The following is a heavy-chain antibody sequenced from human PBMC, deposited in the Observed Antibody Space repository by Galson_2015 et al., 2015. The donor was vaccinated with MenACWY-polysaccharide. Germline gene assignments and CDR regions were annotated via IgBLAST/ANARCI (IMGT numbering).Heavy chain of an antibody. CDR3: ARGQFSRFGEDNWFDP. CDR2: IYSGGSS. V-gene: IGHV3-53*01. D-gene: IGHD3-10*01. J-gene: IGHJ5*02. CDR1: GFSVSRNY. Sequence: SLRLSCAASGFSVSRNYMSWVRQASGKGLEWLSVIYSGGSSYHVDSVRGRFTISRDNSKNTLYFQMNSLRAEDTAVYYCARGQFSRFGEDNWFDPWGRGTLVTVSS.